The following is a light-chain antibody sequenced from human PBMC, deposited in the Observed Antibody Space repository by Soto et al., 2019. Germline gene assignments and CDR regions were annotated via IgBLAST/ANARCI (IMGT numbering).Light chain of an antibody. J-gene: IGKJ2*03. CDR1: QTVNSW. V-gene: IGKV1-5*03. CDR2: KAS. CDR3: LQYNASPHS. Sequence: DIPMPQSPSILSASVGDRVTITCRASQTVNSWLAWYQQKPGKAPTVLIYKASSLETGVPSRFSGSGSGTEFTRTISSLQPDDFAADYGLQYNASPHSVGQGTNLESK.